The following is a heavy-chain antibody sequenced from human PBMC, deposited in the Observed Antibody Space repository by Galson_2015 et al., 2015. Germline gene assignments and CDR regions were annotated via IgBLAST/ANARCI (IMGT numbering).Heavy chain of an antibody. J-gene: IGHJ3*02. V-gene: IGHV5-51*03. CDR3: ARRLGDCSTTSCYWFAFDI. CDR2: IYPGDSDT. Sequence: QSGAEVKKPGESLKISCKGSGYSFTTYWIGWVRQMPGKGLEWMGIIYPGDSDTRYSPSFQGQVTITADKSITTAYPQWSSLKASDTAIYYCARRLGDCSTTSCYWFAFDIWGQGTMVTVSS. D-gene: IGHD2-2*01. CDR1: GYSFTTYW.